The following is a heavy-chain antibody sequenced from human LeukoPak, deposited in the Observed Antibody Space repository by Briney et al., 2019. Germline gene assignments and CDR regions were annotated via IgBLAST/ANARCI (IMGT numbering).Heavy chain of an antibody. CDR1: GGSFSGYY. CDR2: INHSGST. D-gene: IGHD2-15*01. Sequence: PSETLSHTCAVYGGSFSGYYWSWVRQPPGKGLEWIGEINHSGSTNYNPSLKSRVTISVDTSKNQFSLKLRSVTAADTAVYYCARVVVVVAATHIHYWRQGTLVTVSS. J-gene: IGHJ4*02. CDR3: ARVVVVVAATHIHY. V-gene: IGHV4-34*01.